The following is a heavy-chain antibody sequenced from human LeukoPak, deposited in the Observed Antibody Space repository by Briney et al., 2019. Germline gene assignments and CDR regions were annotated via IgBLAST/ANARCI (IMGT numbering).Heavy chain of an antibody. CDR3: ARLYGSGSYLNGDYYYYGMDV. CDR1: GYTFTSYG. J-gene: IGHJ6*04. V-gene: IGHV1-18*04. Sequence: ASVKVPCKASGYTFTSYGISWVRQAPGQGLEWMGWISAYNGNTNYAQKLQGRVTMTTDTSTSTAYMELRSLRSDDTAVYYCARLYGSGSYLNGDYYYYGMDVWGKGTTVTVSS. D-gene: IGHD3-10*01. CDR2: ISAYNGNT.